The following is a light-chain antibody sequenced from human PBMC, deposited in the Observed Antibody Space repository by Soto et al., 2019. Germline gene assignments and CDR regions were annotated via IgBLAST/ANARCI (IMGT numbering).Light chain of an antibody. J-gene: IGKJ1*01. Sequence: DIVMTQSPLSLPVTPGEPASISCRSSQSLLHSDGYNYLDWYLQKPGQSPQLLIYLGSNRASGVSDRFSGSGSGTDLTLKMSRVEAKDVVVYYCMQALQTPWTIGQATKVSIK. CDR3: MQALQTPWT. CDR2: LGS. V-gene: IGKV2-28*01. CDR1: QSLLHSDGYNY.